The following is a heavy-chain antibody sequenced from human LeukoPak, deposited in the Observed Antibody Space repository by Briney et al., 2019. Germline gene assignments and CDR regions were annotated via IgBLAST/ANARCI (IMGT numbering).Heavy chain of an antibody. D-gene: IGHD3-10*01. CDR3: ARDGSGVWFDY. CDR1: NYTFTSYG. V-gene: IGHV1-18*01. CDR2: INAYNGDT. J-gene: IGHJ4*02. Sequence: ASVTVSCTASNYTFTSYGISWVRQAPGQGLEWMAWINAYNGDTNYAQKLQGRVTLTTDTSTSTAYMELRSLRSDDTAIYYCARDGSGVWFDYWGQGTLVTGSS.